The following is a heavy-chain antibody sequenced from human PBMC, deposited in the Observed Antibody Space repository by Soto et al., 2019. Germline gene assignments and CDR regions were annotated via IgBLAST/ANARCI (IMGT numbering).Heavy chain of an antibody. D-gene: IGHD3-22*01. J-gene: IGHJ3*02. CDR2: INPSGDST. Sequence: ASVKVSCKAFGHTFVSYYTYWVRQAPGQGLEWMGMINPSGDSTGYAQKLQDRVTVTRDTSTSTVYMELSSLRSEDTAVYYCAISFESSSYYYGGALDIWGLGTMVTVS. CDR3: AISFESSSYYYGGALDI. V-gene: IGHV1-46*03. CDR1: GHTFVSYY.